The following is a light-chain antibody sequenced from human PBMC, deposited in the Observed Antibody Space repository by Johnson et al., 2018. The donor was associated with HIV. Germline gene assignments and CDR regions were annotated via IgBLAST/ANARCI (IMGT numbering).Light chain of an antibody. J-gene: IGLJ1*01. V-gene: IGLV1-51*01. CDR2: DNN. Sequence: QFVLTQPPSVSAAPGQKVTISCSGSSSNIGYNSVSWYLQLPGTAPKLLIYDNNKRPSGIPDRFSGSQSGTSATLDISGLQPGDEADYYCGIWDSGLSAYVFGTGTKVTVL. CDR1: SSNIGYNS. CDR3: GIWDSGLSAYV.